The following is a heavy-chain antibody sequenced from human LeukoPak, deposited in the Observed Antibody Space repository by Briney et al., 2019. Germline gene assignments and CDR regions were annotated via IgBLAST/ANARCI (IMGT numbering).Heavy chain of an antibody. V-gene: IGHV3-7*01. CDR1: GLTFSSSW. J-gene: IGHJ4*02. Sequence: GGYLRLSCAVSGLTFSSSWMDWVRQAPGKGLEWVASINPEGSEKYSADSVKGRFTISRDNAKNSLYLQMDSLRVEDTAFYYCARDLAYSRLDYWGQGTLVTVSS. CDR2: INPEGSEK. CDR3: ARDLAYSRLDY. D-gene: IGHD5-18*01.